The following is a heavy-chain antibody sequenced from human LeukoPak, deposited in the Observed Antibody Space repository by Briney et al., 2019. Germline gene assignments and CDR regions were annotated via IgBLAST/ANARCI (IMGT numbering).Heavy chain of an antibody. D-gene: IGHD6-19*01. CDR2: ICTSGST. CDR1: GGSISSYY. V-gene: IGHV4-4*07. Sequence: PSETLSLTCTVSGGSISSYYWSWIRQPAGKGLEWIGRICTSGSTYYNPSLKSRVTISVDTSKNQFSLKLSSVTAADTAVYYCARDHGSGWTWAYDYWGQGTLVTVSS. J-gene: IGHJ4*02. CDR3: ARDHGSGWTWAYDY.